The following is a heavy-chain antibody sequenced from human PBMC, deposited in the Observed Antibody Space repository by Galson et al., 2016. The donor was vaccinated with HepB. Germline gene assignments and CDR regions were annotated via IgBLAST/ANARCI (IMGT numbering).Heavy chain of an antibody. CDR1: NGSFSDSY. V-gene: IGHV4-34*01. Sequence: SETLSLTCGVYNGSFSDSYWSWIRQSPGKGLEWIGEIAHNGNTNYDASLKSRPPISLARSKNQFSLRLTSATDAHGAVFYCARGRCTRTTCRGAVYGMDVWGQGTTVTVSS. CDR3: ARGRCTRTTCRGAVYGMDV. CDR2: IAHNGNT. D-gene: IGHD2-2*01. J-gene: IGHJ6*02.